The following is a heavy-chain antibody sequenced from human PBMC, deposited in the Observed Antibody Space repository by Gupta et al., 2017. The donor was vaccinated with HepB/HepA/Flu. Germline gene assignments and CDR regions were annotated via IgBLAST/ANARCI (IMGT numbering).Heavy chain of an antibody. D-gene: IGHD3-22*01. CDR3: ARGRYSGYYYYFDS. J-gene: IGHJ4*02. V-gene: IGHV3-7*01. CDR1: EFTFSNYW. Sequence: VQLVESGGGLVQPGGSLRLSCAASEFTFSNYWMSWVRQAPGKGLEWVASIKQDGSERYYMDSVKGRFTISRDNAKNSLYLQMNSLRADDTAAYYCARGRYSGYYYYFDSWGQGTLVTVSS. CDR2: IKQDGSER.